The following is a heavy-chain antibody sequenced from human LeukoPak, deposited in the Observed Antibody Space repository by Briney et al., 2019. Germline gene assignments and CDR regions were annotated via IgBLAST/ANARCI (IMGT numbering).Heavy chain of an antibody. D-gene: IGHD3-10*01. J-gene: IGHJ4*02. V-gene: IGHV3-23*01. CDR2: ITGGGSST. CDR1: GFTFSNAW. CDR3: AKNPQGGYYGSGSYYWVY. Sequence: PGGSLRLSCAASGFTFSNAWMSWVRQAPGKGLEWVSAITGGGSSTFYADSVKGRFTISRDNSKNTLYLQMNGLRAEDTALYYCAKNPQGGYYGSGSYYWVYWGQGTLVTVSS.